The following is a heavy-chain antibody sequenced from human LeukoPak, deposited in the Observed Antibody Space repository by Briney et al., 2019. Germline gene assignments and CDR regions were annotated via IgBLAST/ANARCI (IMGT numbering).Heavy chain of an antibody. Sequence: GGTLRLSCAGSGFPFSSHGMNWVRQAPGKGLEWVSGMSPGGPTYYADSVKGRFTISRDDSKNTLYLQMKNLRAEDTAVYYCAKDGAWLRFDDWGQGILVSVSS. CDR1: GFPFSSHG. D-gene: IGHD5-12*01. CDR2: MSPGGPT. J-gene: IGHJ4*02. V-gene: IGHV3-23*01. CDR3: AKDGAWLRFDD.